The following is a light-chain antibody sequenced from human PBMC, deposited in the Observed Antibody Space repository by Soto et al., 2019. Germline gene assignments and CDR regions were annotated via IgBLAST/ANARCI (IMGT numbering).Light chain of an antibody. CDR1: QSVSNSY. V-gene: IGKV3-20*01. CDR2: GAS. CDR3: QQYGTTRIT. J-gene: IGKJ5*01. Sequence: IALTQSPGTPPLSPAETATLSCRASQSVSNSYLAWYQQKPGQAPRLLMYGASNRATGIPDRFSGSGSETDFTLTISRLEPEDFAVYYCQQYGTTRITFGQGTRLEIK.